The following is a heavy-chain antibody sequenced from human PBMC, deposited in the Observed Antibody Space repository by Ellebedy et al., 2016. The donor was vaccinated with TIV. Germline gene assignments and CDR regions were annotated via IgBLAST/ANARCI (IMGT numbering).Heavy chain of an antibody. CDR2: INQHGTEM. CDR3: VRALAAAASY. CDR1: GFTFSDYW. V-gene: IGHV3-7*01. Sequence: GESLKISCAASGFTFSDYWMHWVRQAPGKGLEWVANINQHGTEMYYVDSVKGRFTISRDNTKASLYLQMHSLRVEDTALYYCVRALAAAASYWGQGTLVTVSS. J-gene: IGHJ4*02. D-gene: IGHD6-13*01.